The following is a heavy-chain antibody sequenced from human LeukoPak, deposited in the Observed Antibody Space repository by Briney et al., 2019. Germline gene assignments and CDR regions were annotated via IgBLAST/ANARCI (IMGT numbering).Heavy chain of an antibody. CDR2: INSDGSDT. CDR1: GFTFSTYW. D-gene: IGHD1-26*01. V-gene: IGHV3-74*01. J-gene: IGHJ6*03. Sequence: GGSLRLSCAASGFTFSTYWMHWVRQAPGKGLVWVSRINSDGSDTNYADSVKGRFTISRDNAENTLFLQMSSLRAEDTAVYYCARDRVGGIEYYMDVWGKGTTVTVSS. CDR3: ARDRVGGIEYYMDV.